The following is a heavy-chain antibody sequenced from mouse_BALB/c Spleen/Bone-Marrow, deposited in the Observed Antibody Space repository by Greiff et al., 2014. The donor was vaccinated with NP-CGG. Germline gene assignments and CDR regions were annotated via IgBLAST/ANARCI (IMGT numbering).Heavy chain of an antibody. CDR1: GYIFTSYW. CDR2: IYPGTGTT. Sequence: LQESGAELVRPGASVKLSCTTSGYIFTSYWIHWVKQRSEQGLEWIARIYPGTGTTFYNEKFKGKATLTADQSSSTAYLQLSSLKSEDSAVYFCAREYGNYNYALDYWGQGTSVTVSS. V-gene: IGHV1S132*01. D-gene: IGHD2-10*02. J-gene: IGHJ4*01. CDR3: AREYGNYNYALDY.